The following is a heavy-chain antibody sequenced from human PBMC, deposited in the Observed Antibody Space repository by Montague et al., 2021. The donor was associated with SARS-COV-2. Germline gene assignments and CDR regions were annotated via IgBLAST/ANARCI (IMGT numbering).Heavy chain of an antibody. Sequence: SETLSLTCSVSGDSMSGSNSYWGWIRQRPGKGLESIGSISYTGSTSYKASLKSRVTISVDTSKNEFSLRLTSVTDSDTAVYYCARLYIQKTLVGASRRRWFDPWGQGTLVTVSS. CDR1: GDSMSGSNSY. V-gene: IGHV4-39*01. CDR3: ARLYIQKTLVGASRRRWFDP. D-gene: IGHD1-26*01. J-gene: IGHJ5*02. CDR2: ISYTGST.